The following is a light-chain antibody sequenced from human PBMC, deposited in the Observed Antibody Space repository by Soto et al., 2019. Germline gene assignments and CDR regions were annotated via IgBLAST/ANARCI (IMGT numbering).Light chain of an antibody. V-gene: IGKV3-20*01. Sequence: EIVMTQSPATLSLSPGERATLSCRAIQSVSSSYLAWYQQKPGQAPRLLIYGASTRATDVPDRFSGSGSGTDLTLTISRLEPEDFAVYYCQQYGSSPPITFGQGTLLEI. CDR2: GAS. CDR1: QSVSSSY. J-gene: IGKJ5*01. CDR3: QQYGSSPPIT.